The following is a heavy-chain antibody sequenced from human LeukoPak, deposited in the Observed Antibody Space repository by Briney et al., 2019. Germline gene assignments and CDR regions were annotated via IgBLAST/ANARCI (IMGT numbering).Heavy chain of an antibody. CDR3: ARGRYLTTSGGAAAGFLDY. CDR2: INHSGST. Sequence: PSETLSLTCAVSGGSFSGYYWNWVRQSPGKGLEWIGEINHSGSTHYNPSLKRRVTISVDTSQKQSSLRLTSCTTAAPAVYYCARGRYLTTSGGAAAGFLDYWGQGSLVTVST. CDR1: GGSFSGYY. J-gene: IGHJ4*02. D-gene: IGHD6-13*01. V-gene: IGHV4-34*01.